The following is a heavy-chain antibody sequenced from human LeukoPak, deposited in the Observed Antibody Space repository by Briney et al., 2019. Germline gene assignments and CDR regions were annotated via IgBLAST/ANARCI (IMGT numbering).Heavy chain of an antibody. J-gene: IGHJ5*02. CDR3: ARDPGEGCTNGVCYTTGDP. CDR2: INPSGGST. CDR1: GYTFTSYY. V-gene: IGHV1-46*01. D-gene: IGHD2-8*01. Sequence: GASVKVSCKASGYTFTSYYMHWVRQAPGQGLEWMGIINPSGGSTSYAQKFQGRVTMTRDTSTSTVYMELSSLRSEDTAVYYCARDPGEGCTNGVCYTTGDPWGQRTLVTVSS.